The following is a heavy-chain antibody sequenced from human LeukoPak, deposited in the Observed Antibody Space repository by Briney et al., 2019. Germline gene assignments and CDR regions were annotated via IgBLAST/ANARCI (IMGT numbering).Heavy chain of an antibody. Sequence: PSETLSLTCNVSGASISSASYCWGWIRQPPGKGLEWIGNFYYSGSTYYNPSLKSRVIISVDTSKNQFSLKLSSVTAADTAVYYCAREVTYYDSSGYYSPAFDIWGQGTMVTVSS. CDR2: FYYSGST. J-gene: IGHJ3*02. D-gene: IGHD3-22*01. V-gene: IGHV4-39*07. CDR1: GASISSASYC. CDR3: AREVTYYDSSGYYSPAFDI.